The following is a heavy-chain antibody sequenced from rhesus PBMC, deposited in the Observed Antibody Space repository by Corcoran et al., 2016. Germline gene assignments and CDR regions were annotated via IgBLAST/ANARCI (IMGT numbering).Heavy chain of an antibody. CDR2: IYGSGGST. CDR1: GASITSNN. V-gene: IGHV4S2*01. J-gene: IGHJ4*01. D-gene: IGHD3-16*01. CDR3: ARGTYYYSGSYYYVYYFDY. Sequence: QVQLQESGPGLVKSSETLPFTCAVAGASITSNNWSWDRQAPVKGREWSGSIYGSGGSTDYNPSLKSRVTISIDTSKNQFSLKLSSVTAADTAVYYCARGTYYYSGSYYYVYYFDYWGQGVLVTVSS.